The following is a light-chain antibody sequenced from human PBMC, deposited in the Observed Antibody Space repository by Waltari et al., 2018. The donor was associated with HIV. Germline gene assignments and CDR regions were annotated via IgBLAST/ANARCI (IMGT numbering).Light chain of an antibody. V-gene: IGKV4-1*01. CDR1: QRVLYRANNENY. CDR2: WSS. CDR3: QQYFGNPAT. Sequence: DIVMTHAPDSLAVSLGERATTQGKSSQRVLYRANNENYLAWYQQKPGQAPKLIISWSSTRLTGVPDRFSGSGSGTDFTLTISSLQAEDAAVYYCQQYFGNPATFGPGTKVEIK. J-gene: IGKJ1*01.